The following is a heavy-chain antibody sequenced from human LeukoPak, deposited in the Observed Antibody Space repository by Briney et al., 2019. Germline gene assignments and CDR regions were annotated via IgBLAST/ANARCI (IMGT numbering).Heavy chain of an antibody. J-gene: IGHJ3*02. CDR1: GDSISSYY. CDR2: IYDSGST. D-gene: IGHD2-2*01. V-gene: IGHV4-59*08. CDR3: ARLYCSSISCYSAAFDI. Sequence: SETLSLTCTVSGDSISSYYWSWIRQPPGKGLEWIGYIYDSGSTNYNPSLKSRVTISVDTSKNQFSLKLSSVTAADTALYYCARLYCSSISCYSAAFDIWGQGTMVTVSS.